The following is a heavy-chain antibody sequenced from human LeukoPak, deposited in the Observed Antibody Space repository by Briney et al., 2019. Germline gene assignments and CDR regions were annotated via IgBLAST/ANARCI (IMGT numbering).Heavy chain of an antibody. D-gene: IGHD1-26*01. Sequence: SETLSLTCTVSGGSIGSYYWSWIRQPPGKGLEWIGYIYYTGSTNNTSLKSRVTISVDTSKNQFSLKLSSVTAADTAVYYCARAGSYRGYFDYWGQGTLVTVSS. CDR2: IYYTGST. J-gene: IGHJ4*02. V-gene: IGHV4-59*01. CDR3: ARAGSYRGYFDY. CDR1: GGSIGSYY.